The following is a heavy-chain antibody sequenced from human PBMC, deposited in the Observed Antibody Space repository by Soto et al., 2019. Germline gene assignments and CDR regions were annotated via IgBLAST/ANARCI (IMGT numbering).Heavy chain of an antibody. J-gene: IGHJ6*02. V-gene: IGHV3-21*01. CDR3: ARFVPGYCSSTSCLTYYYYYGMDV. D-gene: IGHD2-2*01. Sequence: PGGSLRLSCAASGFTLSSYSMNWVRHAPGKGRECGSSISSSSSYIYYADSVKGRFTISRDNAKNSLYLQMNSLRAEDTAVYYCARFVPGYCSSTSCLTYYYYYGMDVWGQGTTVTVSS. CDR2: ISSSSSYI. CDR1: GFTLSSYS.